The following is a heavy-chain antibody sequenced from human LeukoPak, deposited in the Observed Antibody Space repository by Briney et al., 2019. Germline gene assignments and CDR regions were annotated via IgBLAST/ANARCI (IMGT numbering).Heavy chain of an antibody. CDR1: GFTFSFYS. Sequence: GGSLRLSCAASGFTFSFYSMNWVRQAPGKGLEWVSYISSSSNTIYYADSVKGRFTISRDNAKNSLYLQMNSLRDEDTAVYYRARAYGDSTPDGNWGQGTLVTVSS. D-gene: IGHD2-21*02. CDR2: ISSSSNTI. CDR3: ARAYGDSTPDGN. J-gene: IGHJ4*02. V-gene: IGHV3-48*02.